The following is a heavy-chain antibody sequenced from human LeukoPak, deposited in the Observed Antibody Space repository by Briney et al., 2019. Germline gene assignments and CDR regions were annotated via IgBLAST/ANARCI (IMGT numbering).Heavy chain of an antibody. D-gene: IGHD5-12*01. CDR3: AKEDVGWLRLAYYYYGMDV. CDR2: ISYDGSNK. Sequence: PGGSLRLSCAASGFTFSSYGMHWVRQAPGKGLEWVAVISYDGSNKYYADSVKGRFTISRDNSKNTLYLQMNSLRAEDTAVYYCAKEDVGWLRLAYYYYGMDVWGQGTTVTVSS. J-gene: IGHJ6*02. V-gene: IGHV3-30*18. CDR1: GFTFSSYG.